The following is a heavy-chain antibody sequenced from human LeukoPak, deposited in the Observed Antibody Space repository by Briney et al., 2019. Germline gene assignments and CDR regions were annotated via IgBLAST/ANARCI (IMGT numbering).Heavy chain of an antibody. CDR1: GGSISSYY. V-gene: IGHV4-59*01. D-gene: IGHD6-25*01. Sequence: SETLSLTCTVSGGSISSYYWSWIRQPPGKGLEWIGYIYYSGSTNYNPSLKSRVTISVDTSKNQFSLKLSSVTAADTAVYYCARDKRGDAFDVWGQGTMVTVSS. CDR3: ARDKRGDAFDV. CDR2: IYYSGST. J-gene: IGHJ3*01.